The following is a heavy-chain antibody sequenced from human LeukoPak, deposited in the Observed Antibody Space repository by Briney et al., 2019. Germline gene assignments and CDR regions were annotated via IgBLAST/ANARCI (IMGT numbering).Heavy chain of an antibody. J-gene: IGHJ4*02. D-gene: IGHD2-2*01. CDR2: INHSGST. CDR1: GGSFSGYY. V-gene: IGHV4-34*01. CDR3: ARGQYCSSTSCPPTNFDY. Sequence: ASETLSLTCAVYGGSFSGYYWSWIRQPPGKGLEWIGRINHSGSTNYNPSLKSRVTISVDTSKNQFSLKLSSVTAADTAVYYCARGQYCSSTSCPPTNFDYWGQGTLVTVSS.